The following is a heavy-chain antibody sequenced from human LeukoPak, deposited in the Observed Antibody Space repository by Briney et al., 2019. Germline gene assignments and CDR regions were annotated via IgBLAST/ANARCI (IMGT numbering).Heavy chain of an antibody. CDR3: ASTSGEFLFDY. V-gene: IGHV4-38-2*01. D-gene: IGHD3-10*01. J-gene: IGHJ4*02. Sequence: SETLSLTCAVSGYSISSGYYWGWIRQPPGKGLEWIGSIYHSGSTYYNPSLKSRVTISVDTSKNQFSLKLSSVAAADTAVYYCASTSGEFLFDYWGQGTLVTVSP. CDR1: GYSISSGYY. CDR2: IYHSGST.